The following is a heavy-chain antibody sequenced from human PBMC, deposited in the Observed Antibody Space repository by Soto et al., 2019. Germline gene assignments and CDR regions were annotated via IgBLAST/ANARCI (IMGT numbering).Heavy chain of an antibody. CDR1: GFTFSSYG. D-gene: IGHD3-10*01. CDR2: ISYDGSNK. CDR3: AKTYYYGSGSYYTLDY. J-gene: IGHJ4*02. V-gene: IGHV3-30*18. Sequence: GGSLRLSCAASGFTFSSYGMHWVRQAPGKGLEWVAVISYDGSNKYYADSVKGRFTISRDNSKNTLYLQMNSLRAEDTAVYYCAKTYYYGSGSYYTLDYWGQGTLVTVSS.